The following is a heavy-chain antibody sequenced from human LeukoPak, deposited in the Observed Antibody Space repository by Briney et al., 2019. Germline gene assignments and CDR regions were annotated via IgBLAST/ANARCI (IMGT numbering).Heavy chain of an antibody. V-gene: IGHV1-8*01. CDR1: GYTFTSYD. Sequence: ASVKVSCKASGYTFTSYDINWVRQATRQGLEWMGWMNPNSGNTGYAQKFQGRVTMTRNTSISTAYMELSSLRSEDTAVYYCARDTGYFSSTSCYRDDYWGQGTLVTVSS. CDR2: MNPNSGNT. J-gene: IGHJ4*02. D-gene: IGHD2-2*02. CDR3: ARDTGYFSSTSCYRDDY.